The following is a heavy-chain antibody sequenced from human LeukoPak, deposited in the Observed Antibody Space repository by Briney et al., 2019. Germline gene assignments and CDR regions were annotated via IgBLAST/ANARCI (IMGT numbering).Heavy chain of an antibody. CDR1: GGSISSYY. Sequence: SETLSLTCTVSGGSISSYYWSWIRQSAGKGLEWIGRIYTSGSTNYNPSLKSRVTMSVDTSKNQFSLKLSSVTAADTAVYYCARLSGKVATAYFDYWGQGTLVTVSS. V-gene: IGHV4-4*07. CDR3: ARLSGKVATAYFDY. J-gene: IGHJ4*02. CDR2: IYTSGST. D-gene: IGHD5-12*01.